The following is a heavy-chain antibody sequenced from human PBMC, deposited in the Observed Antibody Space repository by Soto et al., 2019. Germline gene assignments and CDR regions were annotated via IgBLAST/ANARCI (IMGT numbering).Heavy chain of an antibody. V-gene: IGHV2-5*02. J-gene: IGHJ5*02. CDR1: GFSLSTSGAA. Sequence: QINLIESGPTLVNPTQTLTLTCTFSGFSLSTSGAAVGWVRQPPGRALEWLALIYWDGDKRYNASLGNRLTITKDTSMNQVVLTLTNVDPADTATYYCAYRATMTIFGLIIDNGIWFDPWGQGTRVIVSS. CDR2: IYWDGDK. D-gene: IGHD3-3*01. CDR3: AYRATMTIFGLIIDNGIWFDP.